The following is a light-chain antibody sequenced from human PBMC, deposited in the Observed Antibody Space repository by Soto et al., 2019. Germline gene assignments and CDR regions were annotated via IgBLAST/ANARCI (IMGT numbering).Light chain of an antibody. CDR3: QQYNSYPLP. J-gene: IGKJ4*01. CDR1: QGISSY. CDR2: AAS. V-gene: IGKV1-9*01. Sequence: DVQLTQSPSSVSAYVGDRFTITCRASQGISSYLAWYQQKPGKAPKLLIYAASTLQSGVPSRFSGSGSGTEFTLTISSLQPDDFATYYCQQYNSYPLPFAGGTKVAI.